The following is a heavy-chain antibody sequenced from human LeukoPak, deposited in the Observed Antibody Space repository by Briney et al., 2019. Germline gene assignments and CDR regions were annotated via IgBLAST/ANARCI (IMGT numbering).Heavy chain of an antibody. J-gene: IGHJ1*01. CDR3: ARGLDGYYDSSGYYKSEYFQH. V-gene: IGHV4-34*01. CDR2: INHSGST. CDR1: GFTFSSYW. Sequence: GSLRLSCAASGFTFSSYWMSWVRQAPGKGLEWIGEINHSGSTNYNPSLKSRVTISVDTSKNQFSLKLSSVTAADTAVYYCARGLDGYYDSSGYYKSEYFQHWGQGTLVTVSS. D-gene: IGHD3-22*01.